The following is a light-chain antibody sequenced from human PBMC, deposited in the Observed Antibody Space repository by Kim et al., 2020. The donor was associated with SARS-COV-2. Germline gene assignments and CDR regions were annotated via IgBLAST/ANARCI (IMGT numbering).Light chain of an antibody. J-gene: IGLJ2*01. V-gene: IGLV1-51*01. Sequence: GQRLTISCSGSSATIGINSISWYQQFPGSAPKLLIYDTNKRPSGIPDRFSGSKSGTSATLAITGLQTGDEADYYCGTWDDSLRGGVFGGGTQLTVL. CDR1: SATIGINS. CDR3: GTWDDSLRGGV. CDR2: DTN.